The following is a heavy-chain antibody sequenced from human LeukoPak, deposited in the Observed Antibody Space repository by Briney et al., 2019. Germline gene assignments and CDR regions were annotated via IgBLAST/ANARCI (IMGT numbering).Heavy chain of an antibody. Sequence: PSETLSLTCTVSGGSISSYYRSWIRQPPGKGLEWIGYIYYSGSTNYNPSLKSRVTISVDTSKNQFSLKLSSVTAADTAVYYCARSWGAGWDYFDYWGQGTLVTVSS. CDR3: ARSWGAGWDYFDY. V-gene: IGHV4-59*01. CDR1: GGSISSYY. D-gene: IGHD7-27*01. CDR2: IYYSGST. J-gene: IGHJ4*02.